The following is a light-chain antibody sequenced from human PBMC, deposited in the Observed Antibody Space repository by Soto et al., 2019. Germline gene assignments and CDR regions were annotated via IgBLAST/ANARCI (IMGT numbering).Light chain of an antibody. CDR2: GAS. CDR1: QSVATN. CDR3: QQYNNWLRT. J-gene: IGKJ1*01. V-gene: IGKV3-15*01. Sequence: EMVLTQSPATLSLFPGERATLSCRASQSVATNLAWYQQRPGQAPRLLIYGASKRAIGLPARFSGSGSGTEFTLTISSLQSEDFAVYYCQQYNNWLRTFGQGTKVDIK.